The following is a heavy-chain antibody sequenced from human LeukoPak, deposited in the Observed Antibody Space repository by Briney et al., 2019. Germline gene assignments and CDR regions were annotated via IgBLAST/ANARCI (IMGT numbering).Heavy chain of an antibody. CDR2: ISGSGGST. CDR3: AKDSAAGIAGWPSYFDY. V-gene: IGHV3-23*01. J-gene: IGHJ4*02. CDR1: GFTFSSYA. D-gene: IGHD6-13*01. Sequence: GGSLRLSCAASGFTFSSYAMSWVRQAPGKGLEWVSAISGSGGSTYYADSVKGRFTISRDNSKNTLYLQMNSLRAEDTAVYYCAKDSAAGIAGWPSYFDYWGQGTLVTVSS.